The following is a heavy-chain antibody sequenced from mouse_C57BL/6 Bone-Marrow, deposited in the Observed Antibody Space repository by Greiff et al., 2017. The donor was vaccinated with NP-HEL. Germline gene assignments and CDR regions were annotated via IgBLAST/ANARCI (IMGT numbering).Heavy chain of an antibody. V-gene: IGHV6-3*01. D-gene: IGHD2-2*01. J-gene: IGHJ2*01. CDR1: GFTFSNYW. CDR3: TRKVTTLFDY. CDR2: IRLKSDNYAT. Sequence: EVKVEESGGGLVQPGGSMKLSCVASGFTFSNYWMNWVRQSPEKGLEWVAQIRLKSDNYATHYAESVKGRFTISRDDSKSSVYLQMNNLRAEDTGIYYCTRKVTTLFDYWGQGTTLTVSS.